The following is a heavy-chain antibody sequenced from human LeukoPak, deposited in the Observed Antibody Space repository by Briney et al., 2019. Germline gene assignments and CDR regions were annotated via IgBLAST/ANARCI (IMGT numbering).Heavy chain of an antibody. Sequence: PGGSLRLSCAASGFTFSSFAMSWVRQTPGEGLEWVSAISGSGGSTFYADSVKGRFTISRDNSKNTLFLQINSLRAEDTAVYYCARARTDSSVQRDAFDIWGQGTMVTVSS. CDR3: ARARTDSSVQRDAFDI. CDR2: ISGSGGST. CDR1: GFTFSSFA. V-gene: IGHV3-23*01. D-gene: IGHD3-22*01. J-gene: IGHJ3*02.